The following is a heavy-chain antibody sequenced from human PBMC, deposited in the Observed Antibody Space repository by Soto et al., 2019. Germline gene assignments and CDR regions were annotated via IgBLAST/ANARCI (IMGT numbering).Heavy chain of an antibody. CDR3: ARDRDDYGSGNYYNRIDF. J-gene: IGHJ4*02. Sequence: QVQLVQSGAAVKKPGSSVKVSCKASGGIFSTYAISWLRQAPGQGLEWMGGIIPIFGTPNYAQRFQGRVTITADEYTSTAYMELSSLRSEDTAVYYCARDRDDYGSGNYYNRIDFWGQGTLVTVSS. CDR2: IIPIFGTP. CDR1: GGIFSTYA. V-gene: IGHV1-69*01. D-gene: IGHD3-10*01.